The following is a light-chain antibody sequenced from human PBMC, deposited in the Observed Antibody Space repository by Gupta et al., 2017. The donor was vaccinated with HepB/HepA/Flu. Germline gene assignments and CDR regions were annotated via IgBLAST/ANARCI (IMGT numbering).Light chain of an antibody. Sequence: DIVMTQSPDSLAVSLGERATLNCKSSQSVLYSSNNKNYLAWYQQKPGQPPKLLIYWASTRESGVPDRFSGSGSGTDFTLTISSLQAEDVAVYYCQQYYSTPLTCGGGTKVEIK. CDR2: WAS. CDR1: QSVLYSSNNKNY. J-gene: IGKJ4*01. CDR3: QQYYSTPLT. V-gene: IGKV4-1*01.